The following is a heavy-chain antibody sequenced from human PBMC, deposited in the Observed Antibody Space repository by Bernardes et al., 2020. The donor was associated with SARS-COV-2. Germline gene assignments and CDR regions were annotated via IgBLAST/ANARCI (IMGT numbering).Heavy chain of an antibody. V-gene: IGHV1-18*01. Sequence: ASVKVSCKASGYTFTSYGISWVRQAPGQGLEWMGWISAYNGNTNYAQKLQGRVTMTTDTSTSTAYMELRSLRSDDTAVYYCARGGSRIVVVPAAIASVGGYYYYMDVWGKGTTVTVSS. J-gene: IGHJ6*03. CDR3: ARGGSRIVVVPAAIASVGGYYYYMDV. CDR2: ISAYNGNT. D-gene: IGHD2-2*02. CDR1: GYTFTSYG.